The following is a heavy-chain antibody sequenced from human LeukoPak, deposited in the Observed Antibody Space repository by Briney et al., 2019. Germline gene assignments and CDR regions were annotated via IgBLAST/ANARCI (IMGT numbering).Heavy chain of an antibody. CDR1: GFTFSSYS. Sequence: GGSLRLSCAASGFTFSSYSMNWVRQAPGKGLEWVSSISSSSSYIYYADSVKGRFTISRDNAKNSLYLQMNSLRAEDTAVYYCARDRDSSGPLAVFDYWGQGTLVTVSS. V-gene: IGHV3-21*01. CDR2: ISSSSSYI. D-gene: IGHD3-22*01. CDR3: ARDRDSSGPLAVFDY. J-gene: IGHJ4*02.